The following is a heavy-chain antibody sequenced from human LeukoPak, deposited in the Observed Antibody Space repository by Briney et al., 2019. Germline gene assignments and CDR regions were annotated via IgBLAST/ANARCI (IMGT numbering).Heavy chain of an antibody. V-gene: IGHV4-59*01. Sequence: SETLSLTCTVSGGSISSYYWSWIRQPPGKGLEWIGYIYYSGSTNYNPSLKSRVTISVDTSKNQFSLKLSSVTAADTAVYYCAKISPEFSPNAEYFQHWGQGTLVTVSS. CDR1: GGSISSYY. CDR2: IYYSGST. J-gene: IGHJ1*01. CDR3: AKISPEFSPNAEYFQH. D-gene: IGHD1-14*01.